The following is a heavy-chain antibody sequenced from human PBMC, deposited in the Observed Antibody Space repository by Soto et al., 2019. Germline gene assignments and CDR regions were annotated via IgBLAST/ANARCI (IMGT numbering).Heavy chain of an antibody. V-gene: IGHV1-18*01. D-gene: IGHD6-13*01. CDR2: ISAYNGNT. J-gene: IGHJ6*02. CDR1: GYTFTSYG. CDR3: ARDGGAAAAIKNYGMDV. Sequence: QVQLVQSGAEVKKPRASVKVSCKASGYTFTSYGISWVRQTPGQGLEWMGWISAYNGNTNYAQKLQGRLTMTTDTSTSTAYMELRSLRPDDTAVYYCARDGGAAAAIKNYGMDVWGQGTTVTVSS.